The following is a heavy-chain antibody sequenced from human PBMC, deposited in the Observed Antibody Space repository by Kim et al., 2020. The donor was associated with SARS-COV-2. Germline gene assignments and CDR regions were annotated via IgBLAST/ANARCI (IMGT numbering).Heavy chain of an antibody. J-gene: IGHJ3*02. CDR1: GGTFSSYA. CDR3: ARSSGSYSAFDI. CDR2: IIPIFGTA. D-gene: IGHD1-26*01. Sequence: SVKVSCKASGGTFSSYAISWVRQAPGQGLEWMGGIIPIFGTANYAQKFQGRVTITADESTSTAYMELSSLRSEDTAVYYCARSSGSYSAFDIWGQGTMVTVSS. V-gene: IGHV1-69*13.